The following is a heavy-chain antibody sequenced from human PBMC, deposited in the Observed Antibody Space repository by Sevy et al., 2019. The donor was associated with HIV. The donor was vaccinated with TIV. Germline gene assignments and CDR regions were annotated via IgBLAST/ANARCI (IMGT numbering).Heavy chain of an antibody. V-gene: IGHV3-15*01. J-gene: IGHJ4*02. CDR3: TTDTSTGYFDWLLDFDY. Sequence: GGSLRLSCAASGFTFSSAWMSWVRQAPGKGLEWVGRIQSKTDGGTTDYAASVKVRFTISRDDSVNTLYLQMNSLTTDDTAVYYCTTDTSTGYFDWLLDFDYWGQGTLVTVSS. D-gene: IGHD3-9*01. CDR2: IQSKTDGGTT. CDR1: GFTFSSAW.